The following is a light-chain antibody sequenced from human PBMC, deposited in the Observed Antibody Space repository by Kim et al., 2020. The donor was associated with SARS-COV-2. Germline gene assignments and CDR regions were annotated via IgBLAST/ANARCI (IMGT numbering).Light chain of an antibody. V-gene: IGKV1-33*01. CDR1: QDIIDY. J-gene: IGKJ2*01. CDR3: QQYDNLPYT. CDR2: DAS. Sequence: SASVGDRVTITCQASQDIIDYLNWYQQKPGKAPKLLIYDASNLETGVPSRFSGSGSGTDFTFTISSLQPEDIATYYCQQYDNLPYTFGQGTKLEI.